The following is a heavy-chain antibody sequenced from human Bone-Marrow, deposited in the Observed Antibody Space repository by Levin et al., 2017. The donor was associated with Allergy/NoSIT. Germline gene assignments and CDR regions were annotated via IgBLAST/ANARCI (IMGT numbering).Heavy chain of an antibody. D-gene: IGHD3-10*01. CDR3: AVFDVSVEAY. Sequence: LSLPCAASGFTFSRYWMHWVRQAPGKGLVWVSRINSDGNSIDYADSVKGRFTISRDNVKNTLYLQMNSLRAEDTAVYYCAVFDVSVEAYWGQGALVTVSS. J-gene: IGHJ4*02. V-gene: IGHV3-74*01. CDR1: GFTFSRYW. CDR2: INSDGNSI.